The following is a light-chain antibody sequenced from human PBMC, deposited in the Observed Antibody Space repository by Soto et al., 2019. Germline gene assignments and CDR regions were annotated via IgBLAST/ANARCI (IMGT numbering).Light chain of an antibody. CDR2: DAS. V-gene: IGKV1-5*01. Sequence: FQVTKAPSSLSASVGDSVTITCRASQSISNWLAWHQQKPGKAPKLLIYDASSLETGVPSRFSGSGSGTEFTLTINSLQPDDFATYYCQPYKSYWTFGQGTKVDIK. CDR1: QSISNW. J-gene: IGKJ1*01. CDR3: QPYKSYWT.